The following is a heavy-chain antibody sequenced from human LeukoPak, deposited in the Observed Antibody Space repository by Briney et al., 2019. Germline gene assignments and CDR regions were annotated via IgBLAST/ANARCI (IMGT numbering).Heavy chain of an antibody. J-gene: IGHJ4*02. Sequence: GGSLRLSCAASGFTFNSFNMNWVRQAPGKGLEWVSSISSDSSYIYYVGSVKGRFTISRDNAKNSLYLQMNSLRVEDTAVYYCAKEDGLFDYWGQGTLVTVAS. CDR1: GFTFNSFN. V-gene: IGHV3-21*01. CDR3: AKEDGLFDY. CDR2: ISSDSSYI.